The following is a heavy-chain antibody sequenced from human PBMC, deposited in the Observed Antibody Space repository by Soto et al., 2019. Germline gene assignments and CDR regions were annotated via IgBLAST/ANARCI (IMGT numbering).Heavy chain of an antibody. CDR1: GYTFTSYD. J-gene: IGHJ6*03. CDR3: ARGKRFLEWLYPYYYYMDV. Sequence: QVQLVQSGAEVKKPGASVKVSCKASGYTFTSYDINWVRQATGQGLECMGWMNPNSGNTGYAQKFQGRVTMTRNTSISTAYMELSSLRSEDTAVYYCARGKRFLEWLYPYYYYMDVWGKGTTVTVSS. V-gene: IGHV1-8*01. D-gene: IGHD3-3*01. CDR2: MNPNSGNT.